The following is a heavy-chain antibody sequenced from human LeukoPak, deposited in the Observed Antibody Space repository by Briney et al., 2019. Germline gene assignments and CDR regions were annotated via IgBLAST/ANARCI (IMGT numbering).Heavy chain of an antibody. CDR2: IKQDGSEK. CDR1: GFTFSSYW. CDR3: ARVGYCSSTSCYTNQYYFDY. J-gene: IGHJ4*02. V-gene: IGHV3-7*01. D-gene: IGHD2-2*02. Sequence: PGGSLRLSCAASGFTFSSYWMSWVRQASGKGLEWVANIKQDGSEKYYVDSVKGRFTISRDNAKNSLYLQMNSLRAEDTAVYYCARVGYCSSTSCYTNQYYFDYWGQGTLVTVSS.